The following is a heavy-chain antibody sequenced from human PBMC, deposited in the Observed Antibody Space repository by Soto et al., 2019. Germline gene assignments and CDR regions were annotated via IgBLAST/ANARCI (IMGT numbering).Heavy chain of an antibody. Sequence: SVKVSCKASGGTFSSYAISWVRQAPGQGLEWMGGIIPIFGTANYAQKFQGRVTITADESTGTAYMELNSLRAEDTAVYYCARESEDLTSNFDYWGQGTLVTVSS. J-gene: IGHJ4*02. CDR3: ARESEDLTSNFDY. CDR2: IIPIFGTA. CDR1: GGTFSSYA. V-gene: IGHV1-69*13.